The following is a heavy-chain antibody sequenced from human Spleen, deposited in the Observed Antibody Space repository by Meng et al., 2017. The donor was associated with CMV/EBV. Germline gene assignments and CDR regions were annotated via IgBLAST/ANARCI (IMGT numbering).Heavy chain of an antibody. D-gene: IGHD5-18*01. Sequence: GESLKISCAASGFTFGRYAIHWVRQAPGKGLEWVAVIWFDGTNKYYIDSVQGRFIISRDNSENTVYLQMNSLRVEDTAVYYCAKDGIGGHSFGYGPYFDYWGQGALVTVSS. CDR3: AKDGIGGHSFGYGPYFDY. CDR2: IWFDGTNK. V-gene: IGHV3-33*06. CDR1: GFTFGRYA. J-gene: IGHJ4*02.